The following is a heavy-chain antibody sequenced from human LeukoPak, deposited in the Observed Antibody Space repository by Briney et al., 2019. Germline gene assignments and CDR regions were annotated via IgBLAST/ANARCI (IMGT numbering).Heavy chain of an antibody. CDR3: ARDIAPGTRGPFDY. CDR2: ISSSSSTI. D-gene: IGHD1-26*01. J-gene: IGHJ4*02. Sequence: PGGSLRLSCAASGFTFSMYSMNWVRQGPEKGLEWVPYISSSSSTIYYADSVKGRFTISRDNAKNSLYLQMNSLRAEDTAVYYCARDIAPGTRGPFDYWGQGTLVTVSS. V-gene: IGHV3-48*01. CDR1: GFTFSMYS.